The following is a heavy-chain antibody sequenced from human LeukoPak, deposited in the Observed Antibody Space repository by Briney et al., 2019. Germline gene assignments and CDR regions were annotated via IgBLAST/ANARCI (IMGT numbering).Heavy chain of an antibody. CDR3: ARDRYCSGGSCYFPDV. V-gene: IGHV1-18*01. D-gene: IGHD2-15*01. Sequence: ASVKVSCKASGYTFTNYGVSWVRQAPGQGLEWMGWISAYTGNTNYAQKLQDRVTMTTDTSTSTAYMELRSLRSEDTAVYYCARDRYCSGGSCYFPDVWGQGTTVTVSS. CDR1: GYTFTNYG. J-gene: IGHJ6*02. CDR2: ISAYTGNT.